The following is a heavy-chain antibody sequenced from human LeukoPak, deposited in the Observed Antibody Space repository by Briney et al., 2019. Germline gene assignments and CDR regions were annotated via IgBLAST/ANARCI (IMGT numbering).Heavy chain of an antibody. V-gene: IGHV4-39*01. CDR3: ARYQGYCSGGSCYHYFDY. D-gene: IGHD2-15*01. CDR2: IYYNGST. J-gene: IGHJ4*02. Sequence: PSETLSLTCTVSGGSISSSSYYWGWIRQPPGKGLEWIGSIYYNGSTYYNPSLKSRVTISVDTSKNQFSLKLSSVTAADTAVYYCARYQGYCSGGSCYHYFDYWGQGTLVTVSS. CDR1: GGSISSSSYY.